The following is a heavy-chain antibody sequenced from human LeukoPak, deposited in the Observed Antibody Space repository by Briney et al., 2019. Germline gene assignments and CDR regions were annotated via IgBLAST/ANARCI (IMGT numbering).Heavy chain of an antibody. D-gene: IGHD3-22*01. CDR1: GDTFTGYY. J-gene: IGHJ3*02. Sequence: ASVKVSCKASGDTFTGYYMHWVRQAPGQGLEWMGWINPNSGGTNYAQKFQGRVTMTRDTSISTAYMELSRLRSDDTAVYYCARADSSGYYPSGAFDIWGQGTMVTVSS. V-gene: IGHV1-2*02. CDR2: INPNSGGT. CDR3: ARADSSGYYPSGAFDI.